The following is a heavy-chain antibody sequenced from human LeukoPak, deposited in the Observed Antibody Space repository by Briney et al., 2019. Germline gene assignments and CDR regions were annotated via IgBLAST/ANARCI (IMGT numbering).Heavy chain of an antibody. J-gene: IGHJ4*02. CDR2: ISSGAVST. Sequence: PGGSLRLSCAASGFTFNNYVMSWVRQAPGKGLEWVSGISSGAVSTYYADSVKGRFTISRDNSKNTLYLQMNSLRAEDTAVYYCANARTTIVWGSYRYGHFDYWGQGTLVTVSS. CDR3: ANARTTIVWGSYRYGHFDY. V-gene: IGHV3-23*01. D-gene: IGHD3-16*02. CDR1: GFTFNNYV.